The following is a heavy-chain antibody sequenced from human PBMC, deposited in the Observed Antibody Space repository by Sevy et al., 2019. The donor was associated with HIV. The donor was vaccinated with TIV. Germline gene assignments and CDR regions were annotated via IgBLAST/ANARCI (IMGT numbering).Heavy chain of an antibody. CDR3: AKHTGSSGYDHYGLDV. J-gene: IGHJ6*02. CDR2: TSYNEGGE. CDR1: GLTFSNYG. V-gene: IGHV3-30*18. Sequence: GGSLRLSCVASGLTFSNYGTHWVRQAPGKGLEWVAITSYNEGGENYADSVKGRFTISRDNSKNTVYLQMYRLTTEDTGVYYCAKHTGSSGYDHYGLDVWGQGTTVTVSS. D-gene: IGHD6-19*01.